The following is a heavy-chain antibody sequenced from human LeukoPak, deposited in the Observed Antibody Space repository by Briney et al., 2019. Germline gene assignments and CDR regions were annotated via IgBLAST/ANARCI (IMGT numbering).Heavy chain of an antibody. D-gene: IGHD2-15*01. CDR3: VSQEVVPH. V-gene: IGHV3-7*01. CDR2: INRDASEK. Sequence: PGGSLRLSCAASGLTFSSYWMSWVRQAPGKGLEWVANINRDASEKYYVDSVKGRFTISRDNAKNSLYLQMDSLRAEDTAVYYCVSQEVVPHWGQGTLVSVSS. CDR1: GLTFSSYW. J-gene: IGHJ4*02.